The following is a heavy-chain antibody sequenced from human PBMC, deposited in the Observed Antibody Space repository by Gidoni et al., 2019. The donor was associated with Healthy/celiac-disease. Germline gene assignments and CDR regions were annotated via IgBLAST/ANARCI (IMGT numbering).Heavy chain of an antibody. J-gene: IGHJ3*02. D-gene: IGHD3-16*01. Sequence: EVQLVEAEGGLVQPGGAMRLSCAASGFTFSSYELNWVRQAPGKGLEWVAYISSSVSNIYYADSVKGRFTISRANAKNSMYLQMNSLRAEDTAVYYCARTLRFHRDAFDIWGQGTMVTVSS. CDR2: ISSSVSNI. CDR3: ARTLRFHRDAFDI. V-gene: IGHV3-48*03. CDR1: GFTFSSYE.